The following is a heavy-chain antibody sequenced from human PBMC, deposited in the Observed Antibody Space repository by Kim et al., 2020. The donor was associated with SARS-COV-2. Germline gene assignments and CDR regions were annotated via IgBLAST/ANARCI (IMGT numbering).Heavy chain of an antibody. J-gene: IGHJ6*02. Sequence: SVKVSCKASGGTFSSYTISWVRQAPGQGLEWMGGIIPILGIANYAQKFQGRVTITADESTSTAYMELSSLRSEDTAVYYCARDPDAAPGYYGYGMDVWGQGTTVTVSS. V-gene: IGHV1-69*10. CDR3: ARDPDAAPGYYGYGMDV. CDR1: GGTFSSYT. CDR2: IIPILGIA. D-gene: IGHD3-10*01.